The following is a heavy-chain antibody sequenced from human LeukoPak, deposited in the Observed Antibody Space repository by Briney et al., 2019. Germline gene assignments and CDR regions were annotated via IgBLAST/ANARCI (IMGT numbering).Heavy chain of an antibody. J-gene: IGHJ5*02. D-gene: IGHD3-10*01. Sequence: SETLSLTCAVYGGSFSGYYWSWIRQPPGKGLEWIGEINHSGSTNYNPSLKSRVTISVDTSKNQFSLKLSSVTAADTAVYYCARGAFSYGSGSCHNWFDPWGQGTLVTVSS. CDR3: ARGAFSYGSGSCHNWFDP. CDR1: GGSFSGYY. CDR2: INHSGST. V-gene: IGHV4-34*01.